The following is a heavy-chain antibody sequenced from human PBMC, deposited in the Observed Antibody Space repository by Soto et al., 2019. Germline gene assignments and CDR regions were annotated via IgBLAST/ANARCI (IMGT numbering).Heavy chain of an antibody. D-gene: IGHD3-10*01. CDR2: ISSSSSTI. CDR1: GFTLSSYS. Sequence: PGGSLRLSCAASGFTLSSYSMNCVRQAPGKGLEWVSYISSSSSTIYYADSVKGRFTISRDNAKNSLYLQMNSLRDEDTAVYYCARDELLWFGDPFYYYGMDVWGQGTTVTVSS. CDR3: ARDELLWFGDPFYYYGMDV. J-gene: IGHJ6*02. V-gene: IGHV3-48*02.